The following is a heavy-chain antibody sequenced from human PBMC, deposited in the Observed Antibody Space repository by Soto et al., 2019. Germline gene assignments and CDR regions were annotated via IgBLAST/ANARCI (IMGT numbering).Heavy chain of an antibody. CDR3: ARAQGDWSLDY. J-gene: IGHJ4*02. Sequence: EVQLLESGGGLVQPGGSLRLSCAASGFTFSSYAMSWVRQAPGKGLEWVSAISGSTIYYADSVKGRFSISRDNAKNSMYLQMNRLRAEDTAVYFCARAQGDWSLDYWGQGTLVTVSP. CDR1: GFTFSSYA. CDR2: ISGSTI. D-gene: IGHD3-9*01. V-gene: IGHV3-23*01.